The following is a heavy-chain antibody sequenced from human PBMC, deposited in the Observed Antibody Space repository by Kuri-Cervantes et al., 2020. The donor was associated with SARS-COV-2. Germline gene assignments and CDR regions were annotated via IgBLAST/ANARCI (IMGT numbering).Heavy chain of an antibody. J-gene: IGHJ4*02. CDR2: MNPNSGNT. D-gene: IGHD2-21*01. V-gene: IGHV1-8*03. CDR1: GYTFTSYG. Sequence: ASVKVSCKASGYTFTSYGISWVRQAPGQGLEWMGWMNPNSGNTGYAQKFQGRVTITRNTSISTAYMELSSLTSEDTAIYYCYCAPKEGFDSWGQGTLVTVSS. CDR3: YCAPKEGFDS.